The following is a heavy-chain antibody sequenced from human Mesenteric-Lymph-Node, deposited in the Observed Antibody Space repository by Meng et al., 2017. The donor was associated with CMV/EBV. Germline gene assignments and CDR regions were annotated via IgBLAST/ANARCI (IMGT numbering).Heavy chain of an antibody. CDR1: GFTFDEYG. Sequence: GESLKISCETSGFTFDEYGMSWVRQVPGKGLEWVAGINWNGVMRDYADSVKGRFTISRDIAKNSLYLQMNSLRVEDTALYYCAKEPYDGSGFYQDSWGQGALVTVSS. CDR2: INWNGVMR. CDR3: AKEPYDGSGFYQDS. V-gene: IGHV3-20*04. J-gene: IGHJ4*02. D-gene: IGHD3-22*01.